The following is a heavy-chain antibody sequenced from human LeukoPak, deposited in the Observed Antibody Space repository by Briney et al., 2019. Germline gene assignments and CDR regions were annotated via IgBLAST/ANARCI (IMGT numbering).Heavy chain of an antibody. J-gene: IGHJ5*02. CDR3: ARVDLDYDILTGYYKSAWFDP. CDR2: INHSGST. CDR1: GGSFSGYY. Sequence: ASETLSLTCAVYGGSFSGYYWSWIRQPPGKGLEWIGEINHSGSTNYNPSLKSRVTISVDTSKNQFSLKLSSVTAADTAVYYCARVDLDYDILTGYYKSAWFDPWGQGTLVTVSS. V-gene: IGHV4-34*01. D-gene: IGHD3-9*01.